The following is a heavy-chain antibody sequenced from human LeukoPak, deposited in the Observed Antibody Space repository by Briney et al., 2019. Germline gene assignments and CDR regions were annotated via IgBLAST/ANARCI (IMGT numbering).Heavy chain of an antibody. D-gene: IGHD4/OR15-4a*01. Sequence: GGSLRLSCAASGFTFDDYGMSWVRQAPGKGLEWVSGINWNGGSTDYADSVKGRFTISRDNAKNSLFLHMNSLRVEDTAFYYCARRAGAYSHPYDYWGQGTLVTVSS. CDR1: GFTFDDYG. CDR3: ARRAGAYSHPYDY. CDR2: INWNGGST. J-gene: IGHJ4*02. V-gene: IGHV3-20*04.